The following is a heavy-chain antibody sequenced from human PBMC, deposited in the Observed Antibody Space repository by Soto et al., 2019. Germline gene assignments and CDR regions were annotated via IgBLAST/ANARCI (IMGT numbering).Heavy chain of an antibody. CDR1: GFTFSSYW. J-gene: IGHJ6*02. V-gene: IGHV3-7*01. Sequence: RPGGSLRLACAASGFTFSSYWMSWVRQAPGKGLELVANITISRDNAKNSLYLQMNSLRAEDTAVYYCARDRPVVVPAASSMDVWGQGTTVTVSS. CDR3: ARDRPVVVPAASSMDV. D-gene: IGHD2-2*01.